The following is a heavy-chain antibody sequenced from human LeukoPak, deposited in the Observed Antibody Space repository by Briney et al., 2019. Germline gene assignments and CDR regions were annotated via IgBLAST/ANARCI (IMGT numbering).Heavy chain of an antibody. J-gene: IGHJ4*02. CDR1: GGSISSSSYY. V-gene: IGHV4-39*07. CDR2: VYYSGST. Sequence: PSETLSLTCTVSGGSISSSSYYWGWIRQPPGKGLEWIGSVYYSGSTYYNPSLKSRVTISVDTSKNRFSLKLSSVTAADTAVYYCAREVAVDPHFDYWGQGTLVTVSS. CDR3: AREVAVDPHFDY. D-gene: IGHD6-19*01.